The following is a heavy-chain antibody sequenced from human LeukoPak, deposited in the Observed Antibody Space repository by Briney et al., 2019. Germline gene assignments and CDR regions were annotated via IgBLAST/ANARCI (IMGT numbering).Heavy chain of an antibody. CDR2: IYYSGST. J-gene: IGHJ4*02. CDR1: GGSISSSSYY. CDR3: ARLPPDGSGSDGGY. V-gene: IGHV4-39*07. D-gene: IGHD3-10*01. Sequence: SETLSLTCTVSGGSISSSSYYWGWIRQPPGKGLERIGSIYYSGSTYYNPSLKSRVTISVDTSKNQFSLKLSSVTAADTAVYYCARLPPDGSGSDGGYWCQGTLVPVSS.